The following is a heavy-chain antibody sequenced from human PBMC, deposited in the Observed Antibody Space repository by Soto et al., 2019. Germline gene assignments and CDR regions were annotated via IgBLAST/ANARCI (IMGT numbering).Heavy chain of an antibody. D-gene: IGHD6-6*01. CDR1: WFTFGGFG. Sequence: GGLMRLCWAAAWFTFGGFGMSWVSQAPGKGLECVAIMNQDGTEKYYVDSVKGRFTISRDNAKNSLDLQTSGLRAEDTAVYYCATGRISSFYWGQGTPVTVSS. CDR2: MNQDGTEK. V-gene: IGHV3-7*01. CDR3: ATGRISSFY. J-gene: IGHJ4*02.